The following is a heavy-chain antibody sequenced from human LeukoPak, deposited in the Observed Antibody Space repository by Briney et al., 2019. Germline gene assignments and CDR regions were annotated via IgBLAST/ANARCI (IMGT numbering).Heavy chain of an antibody. J-gene: IGHJ4*02. V-gene: IGHV1-8*02. Sequence: ASVKVSCKASGYTFTSYDINWVRQATGQGLEWMGWMNPNSGNTGYAQKFQGRATMTEDTSTDTAYMELSSLRSEDTAVYYCATSGLYSSGWNFDYWGQGTLVTVSS. CDR1: GYTFTSYD. D-gene: IGHD6-19*01. CDR2: MNPNSGNT. CDR3: ATSGLYSSGWNFDY.